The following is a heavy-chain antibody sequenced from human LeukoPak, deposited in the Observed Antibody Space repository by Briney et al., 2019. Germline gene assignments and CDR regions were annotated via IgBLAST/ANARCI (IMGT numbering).Heavy chain of an antibody. CDR1: GFTFSTYA. CDR3: AKGISPLDY. V-gene: IGHV3-23*01. CDR2: ISDSGGST. Sequence: GGSLRLSCTASGFTFSTYAMSWVRQAPGKGLEWVSGISDSGGSTYYADSVKGRFTISRDNSKNTLFLQTSSLRAEDTAVYYCAKGISPLDYWGQGTLVTVSS. J-gene: IGHJ4*02. D-gene: IGHD2-15*01.